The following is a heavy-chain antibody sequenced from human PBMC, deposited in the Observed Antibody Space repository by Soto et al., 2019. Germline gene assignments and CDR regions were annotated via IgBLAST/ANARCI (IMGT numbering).Heavy chain of an antibody. V-gene: IGHV3-33*01. CDR3: ARDPSNARFGASALDY. CDR1: GFTFSSYG. Sequence: QVQLVESGGGVVQPGRSLRLSCAASGFTFSSYGMHWVRQAPGKGLEWVAVIWYDGSNKYYADSVKGRFTISRDNSKNTLYLQMNSLRAEDTAVYYCARDPSNARFGASALDYWGQGTLVTVSS. CDR2: IWYDGSNK. J-gene: IGHJ4*02. D-gene: IGHD3-10*01.